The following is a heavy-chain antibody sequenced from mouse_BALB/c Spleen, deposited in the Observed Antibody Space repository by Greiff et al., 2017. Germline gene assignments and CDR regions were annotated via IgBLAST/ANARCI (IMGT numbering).Heavy chain of an antibody. J-gene: IGHJ3*01. CDR2: IWAGGST. D-gene: IGHD4-1*01. Sequence: QVQLKESGPGLVAPSQSLSITCTVSGFSLTSYGVHWVRQPPGKGLEWLGVIWAGGSTNYNSALMSRLSISKDNSKSQVFLKMNSLQTDDTAMYYCARDTDWDFAYWGQGTLVTVSA. CDR1: GFSLTSYG. CDR3: ARDTDWDFAY. V-gene: IGHV2-9*02.